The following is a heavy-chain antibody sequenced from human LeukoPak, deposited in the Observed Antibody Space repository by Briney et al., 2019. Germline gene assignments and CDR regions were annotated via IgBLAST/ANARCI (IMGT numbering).Heavy chain of an antibody. D-gene: IGHD3-22*01. CDR3: ATNSNGYYFGMDV. CDR1: GGSISSYY. V-gene: IGHV4-4*07. Sequence: SETLSLTCTVSGGSISSYYWSWIRQPAGKGLEWIGRIHTSGSTNYNPSLKSRVTMSVDTSKSQFSLKLTSVTAADTAVYYCATNSNGYYFGMDVWGQGTTGTVSS. J-gene: IGHJ6*02. CDR2: IHTSGST.